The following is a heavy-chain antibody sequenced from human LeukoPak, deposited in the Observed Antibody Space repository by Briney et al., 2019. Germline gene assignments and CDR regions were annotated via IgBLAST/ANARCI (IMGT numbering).Heavy chain of an antibody. V-gene: IGHV1-69*13. J-gene: IGHJ5*02. D-gene: IGHD6-13*01. CDR2: IIPIFGTA. CDR3: ARETLGWFDP. Sequence: GASVKVSCKASGYTFTGYYMHWVRQAPGQGLEWMGGIIPIFGTANYAQKFQGRVTITADESTSTAYMELSSLRSEDTAVYYCARETLGWFDPWGQGTLVTVSS. CDR1: GYTFTGYY.